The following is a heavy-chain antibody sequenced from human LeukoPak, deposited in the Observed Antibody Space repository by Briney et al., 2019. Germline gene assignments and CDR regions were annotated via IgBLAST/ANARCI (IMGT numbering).Heavy chain of an antibody. Sequence: ASVKVSCKASGYTFTSYYMHWVRQAPGQGLEWMGIINPSGGSTSYAQKFQGRVTMTRNTSISTAYMELSSLRSEDTAVYYCARRYSMVRGVMVFGYWGQGTLVTVSS. V-gene: IGHV1-46*01. CDR2: INPSGGST. CDR3: ARRYSMVRGVMVFGY. CDR1: GYTFTSYY. D-gene: IGHD3-10*01. J-gene: IGHJ4*02.